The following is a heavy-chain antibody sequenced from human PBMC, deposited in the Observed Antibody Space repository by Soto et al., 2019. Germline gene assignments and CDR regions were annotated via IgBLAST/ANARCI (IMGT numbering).Heavy chain of an antibody. CDR3: ASSESGYSYGYGAFDI. CDR2: ISAYNGNT. CDR1: GYTFTSYG. V-gene: IGHV1-18*04. Sequence: VASVKVSCKASGYTFTSYGISWVRQAPGQGLEWMGWISAYNGNTNYAQKLQGRVTMTTDTSTSTAYMELRSLRFDDTAVYYCASSESGYSYGYGAFDIWGQGTMVTVSS. J-gene: IGHJ3*02. D-gene: IGHD5-18*01.